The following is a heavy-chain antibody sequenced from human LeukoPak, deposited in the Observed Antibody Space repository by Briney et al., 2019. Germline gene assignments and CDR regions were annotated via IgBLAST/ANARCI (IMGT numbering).Heavy chain of an antibody. Sequence: ASVKVSCKASGYTFTSYDINWVRQATGQGLEWMGWMNPNSGNTGYAQKFQGRVTMTRNTSISTAYVELSSLRSEDTAVYYCASGWKYQQWMFDYWGQGTLVTVSS. V-gene: IGHV1-8*01. D-gene: IGHD2-2*01. J-gene: IGHJ4*02. CDR3: ASGWKYQQWMFDY. CDR2: MNPNSGNT. CDR1: GYTFTSYD.